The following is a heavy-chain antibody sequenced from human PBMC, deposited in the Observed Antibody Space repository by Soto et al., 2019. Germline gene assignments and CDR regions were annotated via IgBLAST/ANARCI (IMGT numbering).Heavy chain of an antibody. Sequence: EVQLLESGGGLVQPGGSLRLSCAASGFTFSSYAMSWVRQAPGKGLEWVSALSGSGGSTYYADSVKGRFTISRAKSKNTLYLQMNSLRAEDTAVYYCAKDQNYDFWSGPISDEYFQHWGQGTLVTVSS. D-gene: IGHD3-3*01. CDR3: AKDQNYDFWSGPISDEYFQH. V-gene: IGHV3-23*01. CDR1: GFTFSSYA. J-gene: IGHJ1*01. CDR2: LSGSGGST.